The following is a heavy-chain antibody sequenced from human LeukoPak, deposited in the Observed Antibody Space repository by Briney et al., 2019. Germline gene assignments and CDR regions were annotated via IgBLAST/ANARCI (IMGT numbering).Heavy chain of an antibody. CDR3: ARVLRYCSGGNCYSGGLGYMDV. CDR2: ISYDGSDK. V-gene: IGHV3-30*04. CDR1: GFTFSNYA. Sequence: GGSLRLSCTASGFTFSNYAIHWVRQAPGKGLEWVAVISYDGSDKYYADSVKGRFTISRDNSKTTLYLQMNSLRAEDTAVYYCARVLRYCSGGNCYSGGLGYMDVWGKGTTVTISS. J-gene: IGHJ6*03. D-gene: IGHD2-15*01.